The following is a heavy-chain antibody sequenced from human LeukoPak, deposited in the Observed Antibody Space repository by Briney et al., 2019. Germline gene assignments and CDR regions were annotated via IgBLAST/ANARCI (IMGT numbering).Heavy chain of an antibody. D-gene: IGHD6-13*01. Sequence: ASVKVSCKASGYSFRLYYLHWVRQAPGQGPEWMGMINPDDGSTTYRQKFKGRVTLTRDMSTSTIHMELSGLKFEDTAVYYCARDAGSSWHNWGQGTLVTVSS. CDR3: ARDAGSSWHN. J-gene: IGHJ4*02. V-gene: IGHV1-46*01. CDR1: GYSFRLYY. CDR2: INPDDGST.